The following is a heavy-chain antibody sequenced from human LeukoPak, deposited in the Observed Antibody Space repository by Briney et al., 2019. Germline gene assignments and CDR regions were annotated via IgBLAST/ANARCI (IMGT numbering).Heavy chain of an antibody. CDR1: GFTFSSHW. J-gene: IGHJ4*02. CDR3: ARAIAAAGVFDY. Sequence: GGSLRLSCAASGFTFSSHWMSWVRQAPGKGLEWVANIKQDGSEKYYVDSVKGRFTISRDNAKNSLYLQMNSLRAEDTAVYYCARAIAAAGVFDYWGQGTLVTVSS. CDR2: IKQDGSEK. D-gene: IGHD6-13*01. V-gene: IGHV3-7*01.